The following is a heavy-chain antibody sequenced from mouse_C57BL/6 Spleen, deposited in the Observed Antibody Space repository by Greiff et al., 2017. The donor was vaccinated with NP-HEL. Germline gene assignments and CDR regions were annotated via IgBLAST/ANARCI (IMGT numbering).Heavy chain of an antibody. V-gene: IGHV14-3*02. J-gene: IGHJ2*01. CDR1: GLNIKDPY. CDR3: ARMARK. CDR2: IDPPNGNT. Sequence: EVKLQESGAELVKSGAPVKLSCTASGLNIKDPYMNWLKQWPEQGLEWIGRIDPPNGNTKYDPKFKGKATITADTSTNTAYRPISSMTSEDTAVYYCARMARKWGQGTTLTVSS.